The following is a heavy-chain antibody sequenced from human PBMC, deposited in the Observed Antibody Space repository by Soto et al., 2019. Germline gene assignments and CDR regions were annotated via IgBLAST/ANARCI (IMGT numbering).Heavy chain of an antibody. CDR2: ISWDGDTT. CDR3: AKDMYANHAYGLIDY. D-gene: IGHD4-17*01. J-gene: IGHJ4*02. Sequence: GGSLRLSCAASGFTFDDYTFHWVRQAPGKGLEWVSLISWDGDTTFYTDSVKGRFTISRDNSKNSLYLQMNSLRTEDTALYYCAKDMYANHAYGLIDYWGQGTLVTVSS. CDR1: GFTFDDYT. V-gene: IGHV3-43*01.